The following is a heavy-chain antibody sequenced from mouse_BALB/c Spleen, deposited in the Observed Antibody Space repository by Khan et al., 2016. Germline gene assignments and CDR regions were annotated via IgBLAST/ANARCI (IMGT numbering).Heavy chain of an antibody. CDR2: IWSGGST. Sequence: QVQLKESGPGLVQPSQSLSITCTVSGFSLTSYGVHWVRQPPGKGLEWLGVIWSGGSTDYNAAFISRLSISKDNSKSQVFFKMNSLQADDTAIYYCARNGVYYRYRMDYWGQGTSVTVSS. V-gene: IGHV2-4*02. CDR3: ARNGVYYRYRMDY. D-gene: IGHD2-14*01. CDR1: GFSLTSYG. J-gene: IGHJ4*01.